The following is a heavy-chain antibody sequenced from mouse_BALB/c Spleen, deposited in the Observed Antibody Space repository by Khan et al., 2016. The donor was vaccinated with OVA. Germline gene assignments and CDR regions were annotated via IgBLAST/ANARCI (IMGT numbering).Heavy chain of an antibody. CDR3: ASLRLRVDY. D-gene: IGHD1-2*01. V-gene: IGHV1-4*02. CDR1: GYSFTTYT. Sequence: QVQLQQSAAELARPGASVKMSCKASGYSFTTYTIHWVQQRPGQGLEWIGNINPSSGYIEYNQKFKDKTTLTADKSSSTAYMQLSSLTSEDSAVYYCASLRLRVDYWGQGTSVTVSS. CDR2: INPSSGYI. J-gene: IGHJ4*01.